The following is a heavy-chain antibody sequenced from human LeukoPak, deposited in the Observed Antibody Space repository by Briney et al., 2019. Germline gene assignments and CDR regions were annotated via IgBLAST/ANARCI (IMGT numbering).Heavy chain of an antibody. CDR1: GFTVSSNY. J-gene: IGHJ6*02. CDR3: ASPIRDHILTGGVYYYGMDV. V-gene: IGHV3-53*01. Sequence: GGSLRLSCAASGFTVSSNYMIWVRQAPGKGLEWVSVIYSGGSTYYADSVKGRFTISRDNSKNTLYLQMNSLRAEDSAVYYCASPIRDHILTGGVYYYGMDVWGQGTTVTVYS. CDR2: IYSGGST. D-gene: IGHD3-9*01.